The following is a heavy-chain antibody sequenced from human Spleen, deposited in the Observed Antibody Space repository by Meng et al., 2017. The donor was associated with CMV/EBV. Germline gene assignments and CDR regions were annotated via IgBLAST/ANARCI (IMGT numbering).Heavy chain of an antibody. CDR1: GFTFSSYA. J-gene: IGHJ3*02. D-gene: IGHD1-7*01. CDR3: VLNNWNSNDAFDI. V-gene: IGHV3-30*14. Sequence: GGSLRLSCAASGFTFSSYAMHWVRQAPGKGLEWVTVISDDGSNKYYADSVKGRFTISRDNSKNTLYLQMNSLRAEDTALYYCVLNNWNSNDAFDIWGQGTMVTVSS. CDR2: ISDDGSNK.